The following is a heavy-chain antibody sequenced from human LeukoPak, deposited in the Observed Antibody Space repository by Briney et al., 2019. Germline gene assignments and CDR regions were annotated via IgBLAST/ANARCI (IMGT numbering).Heavy chain of an antibody. D-gene: IGHD3-9*01. Sequence: GGSLRLSCAASGFSFSSYEMNWVRQAPGKGLEWVSHISSGGNTEYYVDSVRGRFTMSRDNAKNLLFLQMNGLRAEDTAVYYCARDTLNGPFVISLDYWGQGALVTVSS. V-gene: IGHV3-48*03. CDR2: ISSGGNTE. J-gene: IGHJ4*02. CDR1: GFSFSSYE. CDR3: ARDTLNGPFVISLDY.